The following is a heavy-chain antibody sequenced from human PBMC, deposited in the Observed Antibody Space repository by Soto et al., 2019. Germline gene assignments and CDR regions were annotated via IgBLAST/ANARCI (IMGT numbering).Heavy chain of an antibody. V-gene: IGHV3-23*01. CDR1: GITISNYA. J-gene: IGHJ4*02. Sequence: GGSLRLSCAASGITISNYAMSWVRQAPGKGLDWVSGISGSGDSTYYAESVKGRFTISRDNSKNTVYLQMNSLGAEDTAVYYCASRNYYDTSGYYYWYYFDFWGQGALVTVSS. D-gene: IGHD3-22*01. CDR2: ISGSGDST. CDR3: ASRNYYDTSGYYYWYYFDF.